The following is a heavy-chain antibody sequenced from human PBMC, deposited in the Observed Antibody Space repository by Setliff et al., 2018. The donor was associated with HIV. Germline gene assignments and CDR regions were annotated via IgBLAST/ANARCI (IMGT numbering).Heavy chain of an antibody. V-gene: IGHV1-69*13. Sequence: GASVKVSCKASGGTFSSYAISWVRQAPGQGLEWMGGIIPIFGTANYAQKFQGRVTITADESTSTAYMELSSLRSEDTAVYYGARVPTRGPGELSNFDYWGQGTLVTV. D-gene: IGHD3-16*02. CDR2: IIPIFGTA. CDR3: ARVPTRGPGELSNFDY. J-gene: IGHJ4*02. CDR1: GGTFSSYA.